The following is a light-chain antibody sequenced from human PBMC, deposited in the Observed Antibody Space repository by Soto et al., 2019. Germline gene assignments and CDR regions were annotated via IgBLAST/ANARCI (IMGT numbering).Light chain of an antibody. Sequence: EIVMTQSPATLSVSPGERATLSCRASESVNSNLAWYKQKPGQAPRLLISGASTGATGIPARFSGSGSGTNFTLTISSLQSEDFAIYYCQQYNNWPRTFGQGTKVDIK. CDR3: QQYNNWPRT. J-gene: IGKJ1*01. V-gene: IGKV3-15*01. CDR2: GAS. CDR1: ESVNSN.